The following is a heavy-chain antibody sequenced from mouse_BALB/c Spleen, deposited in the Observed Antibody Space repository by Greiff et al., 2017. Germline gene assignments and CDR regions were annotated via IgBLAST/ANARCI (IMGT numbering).Heavy chain of an antibody. Sequence: VKLVESGPGLVAPSQSLSITCTVSGFSLTSYGVHWVRQPPGKGLEWLGVIWAGGSTNYNSALMSRLSISKDNSKSQVFLKMNSLQTEDTAMYYCAREDYGNWFAYWGQGTLVTVSA. CDR3: AREDYGNWFAY. J-gene: IGHJ3*01. D-gene: IGHD2-1*01. V-gene: IGHV2-9*02. CDR1: GFSLTSYG. CDR2: IWAGGST.